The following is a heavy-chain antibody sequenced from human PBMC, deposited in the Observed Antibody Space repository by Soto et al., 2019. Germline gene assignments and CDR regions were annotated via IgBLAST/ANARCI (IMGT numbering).Heavy chain of an antibody. D-gene: IGHD6-13*01. CDR1: GYTLTEFS. V-gene: IGHV1-24*01. J-gene: IGHJ4*02. Sequence: QVQLVQSGAEVKKPGSSVKVSCKVSGYTLTEFSMHWVRQAPGKGLEWMGGFDPEDGETIYAQKFQRRVTMTEDTSTDTADMEVSNLRSEDPGVYFWAKHLVAPLYSLLYWGQGPLVTFSS. CDR3: AKHLVAPLYSLLY. CDR2: FDPEDGET.